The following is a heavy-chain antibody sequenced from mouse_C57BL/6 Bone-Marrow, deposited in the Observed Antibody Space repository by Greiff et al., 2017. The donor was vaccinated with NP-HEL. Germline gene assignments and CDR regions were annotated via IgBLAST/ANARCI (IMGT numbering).Heavy chain of an antibody. CDR1: GYTFTDYY. V-gene: IGHV1-26*01. Sequence: EVQLQQSGPELVKPGDSVKISCKASGYTFTDYYMNWVKQSHGKSLEWIGDINPNNGGTSYNQKFKGKATLTVDKSSSTAYMELRSLTSEDSAVYYGARSLSINAVWGTATTVTVSS. CDR3: ARSLSINAV. D-gene: IGHD2-4*01. J-gene: IGHJ1*03. CDR2: INPNNGGT.